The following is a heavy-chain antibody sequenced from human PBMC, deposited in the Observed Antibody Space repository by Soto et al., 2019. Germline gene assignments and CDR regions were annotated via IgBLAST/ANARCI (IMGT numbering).Heavy chain of an antibody. CDR1: GYTFTSYD. CDR3: ARDRSRAWLGY. D-gene: IGHD1-26*01. V-gene: IGHV1-8*01. Sequence: QVQLVQSGAAVKKPGASVKVSCKASGYTFTSYDIKWVRQATGQGLEWMGWMNPNSGNTGHAQKFKGRAAMNRNTSISTAYMELSSLRSQDTAVYYCARDRSRAWLGYWGQGNLVTVSS. CDR2: MNPNSGNT. J-gene: IGHJ4*02.